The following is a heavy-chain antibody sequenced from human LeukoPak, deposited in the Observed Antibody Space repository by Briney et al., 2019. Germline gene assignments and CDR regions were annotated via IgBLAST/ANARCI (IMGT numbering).Heavy chain of an antibody. Sequence: GGSLRLSCAASGFTFSTHWMSWFRPAPGKGLEGVALIQKDGSDKYYGGSVKGRFTISRDNAKNSLYLQMNGLRADDTAVYYCAGDEGWTFDIWGQGAKVTVSS. CDR1: GFTFSTHW. V-gene: IGHV3-7*01. J-gene: IGHJ3*02. D-gene: IGHD5-24*01. CDR2: IQKDGSDK. CDR3: AGDEGWTFDI.